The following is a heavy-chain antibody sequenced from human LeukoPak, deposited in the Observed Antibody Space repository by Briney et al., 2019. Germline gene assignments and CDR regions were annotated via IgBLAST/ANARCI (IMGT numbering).Heavy chain of an antibody. CDR2: IYYSGST. V-gene: IGHV4-59*01. D-gene: IGHD6-13*01. CDR1: GGSISRYF. Sequence: KPSETLSLTCTVSGGSISRYFWSWIRQPPGKGLEWIGYIYYSGSTNYNPSLKSRVAISVDTSKNQFSLKLSSVTAADAAVYYCARGGYSSSWFDYWGQGTLVTVSS. J-gene: IGHJ4*02. CDR3: ARGGYSSSWFDY.